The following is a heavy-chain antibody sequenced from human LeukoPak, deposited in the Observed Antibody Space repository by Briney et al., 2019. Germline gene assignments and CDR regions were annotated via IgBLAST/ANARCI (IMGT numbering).Heavy chain of an antibody. CDR3: AVLAQNEYGAN. Sequence: SETLSLTCTVSGGSISSYYWSWIRQPAGKGLEWIGRIYTSGSTNYNPSLKSRVAMSVDTSKNQFSLKLNSVTAVDTAVYYCAVLAQNEYGANWGQGTLVTVSS. CDR2: IYTSGST. V-gene: IGHV4-4*07. CDR1: GGSISSYY. J-gene: IGHJ4*02. D-gene: IGHD4-17*01.